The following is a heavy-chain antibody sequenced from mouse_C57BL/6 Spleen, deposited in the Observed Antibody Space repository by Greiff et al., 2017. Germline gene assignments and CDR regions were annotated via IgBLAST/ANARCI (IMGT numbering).Heavy chain of an antibody. V-gene: IGHV1-82*01. CDR3: ARNPGPFAY. CDR2: IYPGDGDT. Sequence: QVQLKQSGPELVKPGASVKISCKASGYAFSSSWMNWVKQRPGKGLEWIGRIYPGDGDTNYNGKFKGKATLTADKSSSTAYMQLSSLTSEDSAVYFCARNPGPFAYWGQGTLVTVSA. J-gene: IGHJ3*01. D-gene: IGHD4-1*01. CDR1: GYAFSSSW.